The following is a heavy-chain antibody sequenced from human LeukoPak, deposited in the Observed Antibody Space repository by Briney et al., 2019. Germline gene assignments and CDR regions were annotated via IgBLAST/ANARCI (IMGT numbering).Heavy chain of an antibody. D-gene: IGHD2-2*01. CDR3: ARMKVSCSSTSCYVWYYYGMDV. CDR1: GGSFSSYY. V-gene: IGHV4-34*01. J-gene: IGHJ6*01. CDR2: INHNGST. Sequence: SETLSLTCAVYGGSFSSYYWSWIRQPPGQGLELEGEINHNGSTNYTPSLKSRVTITVETSKQQFSLQRSSATAADTAVHYCARMKVSCSSTSCYVWYYYGMDVWRQGTT.